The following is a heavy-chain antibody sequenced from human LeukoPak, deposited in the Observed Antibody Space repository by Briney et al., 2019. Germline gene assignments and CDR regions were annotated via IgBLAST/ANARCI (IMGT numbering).Heavy chain of an antibody. CDR1: GGSISSGYY. CDR3: ATEGGRFYSARWYFDL. Sequence: PSETLSLTCTVSGGSISSGYYWGWIRQPPGKGLEWIGSIYHSGSTYYNPSLKSRVTISIDTSKNQFSLKLTSVTAADTAVYYCATEGGRFYSARWYFDLWGRGTLVTVSS. J-gene: IGHJ2*01. CDR2: IYHSGST. D-gene: IGHD4/OR15-4a*01. V-gene: IGHV4-38-2*02.